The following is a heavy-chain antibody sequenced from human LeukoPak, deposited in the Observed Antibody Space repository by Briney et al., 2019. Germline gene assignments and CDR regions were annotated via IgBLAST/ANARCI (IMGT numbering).Heavy chain of an antibody. J-gene: IGHJ4*02. D-gene: IGHD3-10*01. CDR3: AKDLYYIDGDY. CDR1: GFTFNNYA. V-gene: IGHV3-23*01. Sequence: GESLKISCXASGFTFNNYAMTWVRQAPGKGLEWVSLISSNGRTTHYAGSVKGRFTISRDNSKNTVYLQINSLRADDTAVYYCAKDLYYIDGDYWGQGTLVTVSS. CDR2: ISSNGRTT.